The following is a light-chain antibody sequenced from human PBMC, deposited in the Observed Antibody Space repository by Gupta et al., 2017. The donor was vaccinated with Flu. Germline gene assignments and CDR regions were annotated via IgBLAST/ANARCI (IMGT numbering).Light chain of an antibody. Sequence: DIQMTQSPSTLSASVGDRVTITCRASQSISSWLAWYQQKPGKAPKLLIYKASSVESGGTSRFSGSGDGTEFTLTSSRRQHDDCAHYYGQQDNSYWTFGQGTKVESK. CDR3: QQDNSYWT. CDR2: KAS. V-gene: IGKV1-5*03. J-gene: IGKJ1*01. CDR1: QSISSW.